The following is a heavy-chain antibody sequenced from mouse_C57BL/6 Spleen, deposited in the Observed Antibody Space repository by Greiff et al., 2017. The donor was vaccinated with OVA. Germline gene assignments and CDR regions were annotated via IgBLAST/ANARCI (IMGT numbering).Heavy chain of an antibody. CDR2: IHPNSGST. Sequence: VKLQQPGAELVKPGASVKLSCKASGYTFTSYWMHWVKQRPGQGLEWIGMIHPNSGSTNYNEKFKSKATLTVDKSSSTAYMQLSSLTSEDSAVYYCARTSFNSNSYAMDYWGQGTSVTVSS. V-gene: IGHV1-64*01. J-gene: IGHJ4*01. CDR3: ARTSFNSNSYAMDY. CDR1: GYTFTSYW. D-gene: IGHD2-5*01.